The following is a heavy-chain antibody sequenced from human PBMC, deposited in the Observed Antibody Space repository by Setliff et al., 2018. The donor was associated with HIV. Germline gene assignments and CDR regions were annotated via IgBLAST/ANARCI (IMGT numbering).Heavy chain of an antibody. CDR3: AGPRGDEAFDI. CDR1: GYTFSSYG. Sequence: GAPVKVSCKASGYTFSSYGISWVRQAPGQGLEWMGQFIAVLDITSYAQKFQGRLTITADESTSTMYMELSSLRSDDTAVYYCAGPRGDEAFDIWGQGTMVTVSS. J-gene: IGHJ3*02. CDR2: FIAVLDIT. V-gene: IGHV1-69*10. D-gene: IGHD3-10*01.